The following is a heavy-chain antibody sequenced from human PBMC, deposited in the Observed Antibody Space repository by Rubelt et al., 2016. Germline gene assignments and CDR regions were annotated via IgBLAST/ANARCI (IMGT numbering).Heavy chain of an antibody. Sequence: EVQLVESGGGLVKPGGSLRLSCAASGFTFSSYSMNWVRQAPGKGLEWVSSISSSSSYIYYADSVKGRFTISRDNAKNSLYLKMNSLRAEDTAVYYCASTGATTDYYYGMDVWGQGTTVTVSS. CDR2: ISSSSSYI. J-gene: IGHJ6*02. CDR1: GFTFSSYS. D-gene: IGHD1-26*01. CDR3: ASTGATTDYYYGMDV. V-gene: IGHV3-21*01.